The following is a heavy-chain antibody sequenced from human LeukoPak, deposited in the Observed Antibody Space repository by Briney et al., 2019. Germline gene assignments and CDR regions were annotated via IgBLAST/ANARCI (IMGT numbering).Heavy chain of an antibody. Sequence: ASVKVSCKASGYTFSSYVLSWVRQAPGQGLEWMGRISTKTGDSVYAQKLQGRVTMTTDTSTSTAYLELRSLSSDDTAVHYCARTMTTLPTHGELDLWGQGTQVTVSS. D-gene: IGHD4-17*01. CDR1: GYTFSSYV. CDR2: ISTKTGDS. CDR3: ARTMTTLPTHGELDL. V-gene: IGHV1-18*01. J-gene: IGHJ5*02.